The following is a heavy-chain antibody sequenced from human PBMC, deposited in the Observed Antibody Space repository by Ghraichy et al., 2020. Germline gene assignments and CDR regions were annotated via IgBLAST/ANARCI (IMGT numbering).Heavy chain of an antibody. Sequence: GESLNISCAATGFTFSNYWMSWVRQAPGKGLEGVAHIMKEGSEKYYVDSVKGRFTISRDNAKNSLYLQMNSLRAEDTAVYYCARGGFRGSFDYWGQGILVTVSS. CDR2: IMKEGSEK. CDR1: GFTFSNYW. D-gene: IGHD3-16*01. CDR3: ARGGFRGSFDY. V-gene: IGHV3-7*01. J-gene: IGHJ4*02.